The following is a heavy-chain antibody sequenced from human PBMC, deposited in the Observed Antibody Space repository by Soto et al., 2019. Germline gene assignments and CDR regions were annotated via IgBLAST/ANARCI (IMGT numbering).Heavy chain of an antibody. J-gene: IGHJ4*02. CDR3: ARDSSAAGTSIDY. CDR1: GGTFSSYA. D-gene: IGHD6-13*01. CDR2: IIPIFGTA. Sequence: SVKVSCKASGGTFSSYAISWVRQAPGQGLEWMGGIIPIFGTANYAQKFQGRVTITADESTSTAYMELSSLRSEDTAVYYCARDSSAAGTSIDYWGQGTLVTVSS. V-gene: IGHV1-69*13.